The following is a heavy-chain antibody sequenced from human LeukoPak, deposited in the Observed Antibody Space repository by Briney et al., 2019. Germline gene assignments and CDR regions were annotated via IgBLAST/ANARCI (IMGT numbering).Heavy chain of an antibody. J-gene: IGHJ5*02. CDR2: IYTSGST. D-gene: IGHD3-10*01. CDR3: ARKGGFGELSWFDP. Sequence: SETLSLTCTVSGGSISSYYWSWIRQPAGKGLEWIGRIYTSGSTNYNPSLKSRVTMSVDTPKNQFSLKLSSVTAADTAVYYCARKGGFGELSWFDPWGQGTLVTVSS. CDR1: GGSISSYY. V-gene: IGHV4-4*07.